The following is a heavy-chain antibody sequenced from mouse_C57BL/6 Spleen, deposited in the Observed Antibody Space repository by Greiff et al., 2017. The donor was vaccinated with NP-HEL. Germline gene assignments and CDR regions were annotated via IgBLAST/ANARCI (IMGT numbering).Heavy chain of an antibody. CDR1: GYTFTSYG. D-gene: IGHD1-1*02. V-gene: IGHV1-81*01. Sequence: QVQLQQSGAKLARPGASVKLSCKASGYTFTSYGISWVKQRTGQGLEWIGEIYPRSGNTYYNEKFKGKATLTADKSSSTAYMELRSLTSEDSAVYFCAREHYDYAMDYWGQGTSVTVSS. CDR2: IYPRSGNT. J-gene: IGHJ4*01. CDR3: AREHYDYAMDY.